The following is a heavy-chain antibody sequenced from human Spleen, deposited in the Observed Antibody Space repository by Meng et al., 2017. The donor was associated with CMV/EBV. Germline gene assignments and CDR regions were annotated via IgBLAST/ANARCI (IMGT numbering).Heavy chain of an antibody. J-gene: IGHJ4*02. CDR1: GFTISSSY. CDR3: ARDSAITTGDRPK. D-gene: IGHD1-1*01. CDR2: IYSGGST. V-gene: IGHV3-53*01. Sequence: GESLKISCAGSGFTISSSYISWVRQAPGKGLEWVSVIYSGGSTYDADSVKGRFTISRDNSKNTVHLQMNSLRAEDTAVYYCARDSAITTGDRPKWGQGALVTVSS.